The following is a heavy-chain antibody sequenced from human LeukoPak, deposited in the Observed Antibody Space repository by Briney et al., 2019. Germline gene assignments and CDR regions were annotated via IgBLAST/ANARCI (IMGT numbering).Heavy chain of an antibody. V-gene: IGHV3-49*04. D-gene: IGHD6-19*01. CDR3: TRDAYSTGCNSDY. CDR2: IRSKASGATI. CDR1: GFTSTDYG. Sequence: GGSLRLSCIGSGFTSTDYGMSWVRRAPGKGLEWVGCIRSKASGATIEYAASVKGRFSIARDDSKNIAYLQMNSLKTEDTAVYYCTRDAYSTGCNSDYWGQGALVTVSS. J-gene: IGHJ4*02.